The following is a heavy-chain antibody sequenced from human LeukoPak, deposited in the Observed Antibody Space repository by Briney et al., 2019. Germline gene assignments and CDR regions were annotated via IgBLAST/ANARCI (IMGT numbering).Heavy chain of an antibody. J-gene: IGHJ2*01. CDR2: INHSGST. CDR1: GGSFSGYY. CDR3: ARVLEGSSGQHWYFDL. D-gene: IGHD6-19*01. Sequence: SETLSLTCAVYGGSFSGYYWSWIRQPPGKGLEWVGEINHSGSTNYNPSLKSRVTISVDTSKNQFSLKLSSVTAADTAVYYCARVLEGSSGQHWYFDLWGRGTLVAVSS. V-gene: IGHV4-34*01.